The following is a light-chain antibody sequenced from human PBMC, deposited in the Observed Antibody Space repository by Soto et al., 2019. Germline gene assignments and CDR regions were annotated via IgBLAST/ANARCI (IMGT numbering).Light chain of an antibody. CDR3: QQRSNWPIT. Sequence: EVVMTQSPATLSVSPGERATLSCRASQTISTNLAWYQQKPGQAPRLLIYGASTRAAGIPARFSGSGSGTEFTLIISSLQSEDFAVYYCQQRSNWPITFGQGTRLEIK. V-gene: IGKV3-15*01. J-gene: IGKJ5*01. CDR1: QTISTN. CDR2: GAS.